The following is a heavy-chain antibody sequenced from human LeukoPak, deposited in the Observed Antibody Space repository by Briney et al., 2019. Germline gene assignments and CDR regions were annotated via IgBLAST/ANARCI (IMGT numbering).Heavy chain of an antibody. Sequence: PSETLSLTCTVSGGSISLYYWSWVRQPPGKGLEWLGYIYYSRNADSNPPLKSRVAISVDTSRNQFSLKLSSVTAADTAVYYCARSTGSTMFIDYWGQGTLVTVSS. D-gene: IGHD3-10*02. CDR3: ARSTGSTMFIDY. CDR1: GGSISLYY. J-gene: IGHJ4*02. CDR2: IYYSRNA. V-gene: IGHV4-59*01.